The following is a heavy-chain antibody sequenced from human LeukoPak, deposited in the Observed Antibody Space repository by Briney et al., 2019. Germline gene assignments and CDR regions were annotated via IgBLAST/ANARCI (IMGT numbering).Heavy chain of an antibody. J-gene: IGHJ4*02. Sequence: ASVKVSCKASGYTFTSYGISWVRQAPGQGLEWMGWISGYNGNTNYAQKLQGRVTMTTDTSTSTAYMELRSLRSDDTAVYYCARVGEVTFIVVDTDYWGQGTLVTVSS. V-gene: IGHV1-18*01. CDR1: GYTFTSYG. CDR2: ISGYNGNT. D-gene: IGHD3-22*01. CDR3: ARVGEVTFIVVDTDY.